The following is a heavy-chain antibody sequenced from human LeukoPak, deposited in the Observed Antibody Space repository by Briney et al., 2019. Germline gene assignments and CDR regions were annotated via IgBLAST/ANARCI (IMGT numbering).Heavy chain of an antibody. D-gene: IGHD1-26*01. CDR1: GGSISSGDYY. V-gene: IGHV4-30-4*08. J-gene: IGHJ5*02. CDR2: IYYSGST. Sequence: SETLSLTCIVSGGSISSGDYYWSWIRQPPGKGLEWIGYIYYSGSTYYNPSLKSRVTISVDTSKNQFSLKLSSVTAADTAVYYCAREDHSRFGGGSYHWGQGTLVTVSS. CDR3: AREDHSRFGGGSYH.